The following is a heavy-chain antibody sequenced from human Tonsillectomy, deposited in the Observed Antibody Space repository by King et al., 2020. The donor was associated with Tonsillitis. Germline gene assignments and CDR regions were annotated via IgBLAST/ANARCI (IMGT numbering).Heavy chain of an antibody. CDR3: ARAMIRGQGVFDY. V-gene: IGHV1-46*01. J-gene: IGHJ4*02. CDR2: IHPNGGST. CDR1: GYTFSSHY. D-gene: IGHD3-10*01. Sequence: QLVQSGAEVKKPGASVRVSCKASGYTFSSHYMHWVRQAPGQGLEWVGIIHPNGGSTTYGQKIEDRLTVTRDTSTRTVYMELSNLRSEDTAVYYCARAMIRGQGVFDYWGQGTLVTVSS.